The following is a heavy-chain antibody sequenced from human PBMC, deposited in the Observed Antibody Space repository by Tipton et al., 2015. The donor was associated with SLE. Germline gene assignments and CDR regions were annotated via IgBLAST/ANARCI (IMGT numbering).Heavy chain of an antibody. CDR3: ARTSRGDYYDRPPDAFDI. CDR2: ISAYNGNT. J-gene: IGHJ3*02. D-gene: IGHD3-22*01. V-gene: IGHV1-18*04. Sequence: QLVQSGAEVKKPGASVKVSCKASGYTFTSYGINWVRQAPGQGLEWMGWISAYNGNTNYAQKLQGRVTMTTDTSTSTAYMELRSLRSDDTAVYYCARTSRGDYYDRPPDAFDIWGQGTMVTVSS. CDR1: GYTFTSYG.